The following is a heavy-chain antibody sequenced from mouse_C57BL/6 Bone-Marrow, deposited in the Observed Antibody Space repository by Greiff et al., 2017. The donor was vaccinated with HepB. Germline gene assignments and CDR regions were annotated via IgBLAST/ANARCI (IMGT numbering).Heavy chain of an antibody. J-gene: IGHJ4*01. CDR3: ARERGYYSYAMDY. D-gene: IGHD2-3*01. V-gene: IGHV5-4*01. CDR2: ISDGGSYT. Sequence: DVHPVESGGGLVKPGGSLKLSCAASGFTFSSYAMSWVRQTPEKRLEWVATISDGGSYTYYPDNVKGRFTISRDNAKNNLYLQMSHLKSEDTAMYYCARERGYYSYAMDYWGQGTSVTVAS. CDR1: GFTFSSYA.